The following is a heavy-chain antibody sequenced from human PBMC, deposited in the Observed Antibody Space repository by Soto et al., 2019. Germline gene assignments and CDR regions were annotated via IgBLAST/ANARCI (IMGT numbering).Heavy chain of an antibody. CDR1: GYTFTSYD. CDR2: MNPNSGNT. J-gene: IGHJ6*03. V-gene: IGHV1-8*01. Sequence: ASVKVSCKASGYTFTSYDINWVRQATGQGLEWMGWMNPNSGNTGYAQKFQGRVTMTRNTSISTAYMELSSLRSEDTAVYYCARVPAASYYYYYMDVWGKGTTVTVSS. CDR3: ARVPAASYYYYYMDV. D-gene: IGHD2-2*01.